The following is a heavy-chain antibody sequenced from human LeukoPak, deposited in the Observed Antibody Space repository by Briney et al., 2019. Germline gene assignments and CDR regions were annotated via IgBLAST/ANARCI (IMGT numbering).Heavy chain of an antibody. Sequence: ISSVSSFSISSSYYWGWIRQPPGKGLEWIGSIHLNGHTYYNASLMSRVTISVEKSKSQFSLKVTSVTAADTAVYYCARQVATKGEWAFDVWGQGTMVTASS. V-gene: IGHV4-38-2*02. CDR2: IHLNGHT. CDR3: ARQVATKGEWAFDV. CDR1: SFSISSSYY. J-gene: IGHJ3*01. D-gene: IGHD5-12*01.